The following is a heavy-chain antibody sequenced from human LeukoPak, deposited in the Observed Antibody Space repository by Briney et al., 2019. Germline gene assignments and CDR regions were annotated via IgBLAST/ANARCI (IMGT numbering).Heavy chain of an antibody. CDR3: ARDRYTSY. J-gene: IGHJ4*02. D-gene: IGHD5-18*01. V-gene: IGHV3-21*06. Sequence: GGSLRLSCAASGFSFSSFSMNWVRQAPGKGLEWVSYISGGSSFTYYVDSVKGRFTISRDNAKNSLYLQMNSLRAEDTAVYYCARDRYTSYWGQGTLVTVSS. CDR2: ISGGSSFT. CDR1: GFSFSSFS.